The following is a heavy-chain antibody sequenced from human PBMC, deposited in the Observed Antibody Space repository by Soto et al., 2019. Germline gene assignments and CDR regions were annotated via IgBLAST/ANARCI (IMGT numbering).Heavy chain of an antibody. J-gene: IGHJ3*02. Sequence: SGFTFSSSAMTWVRQAPGKGLEWVSVLYSGGSTYYADSVKGRFIISRDNPKNTLYLQMNSLRVEDTAMYYCVRTKWERGAFDIWGQGTMVTVSS. V-gene: IGHV3-66*01. D-gene: IGHD1-26*01. CDR3: VRTKWERGAFDI. CDR2: LYSGGST. CDR1: GFTFSSSA.